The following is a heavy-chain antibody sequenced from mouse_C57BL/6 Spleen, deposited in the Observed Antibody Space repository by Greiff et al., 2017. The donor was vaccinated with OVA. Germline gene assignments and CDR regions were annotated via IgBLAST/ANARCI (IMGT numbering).Heavy chain of an antibody. Sequence: VQLQQSGAELVRPGASVTLSCKASGYTFTDYEMHWVKQTPVHGLEWIGAIDPETGGTAYNQKFKGKAILTADKSSSTAYMELRSLTSEDSAVYYCTRGTTGYYYAMDYWGQGTSVTVSS. J-gene: IGHJ4*01. CDR1: GYTFTDYE. D-gene: IGHD2-14*01. CDR2: IDPETGGT. V-gene: IGHV1-15*01. CDR3: TRGTTGYYYAMDY.